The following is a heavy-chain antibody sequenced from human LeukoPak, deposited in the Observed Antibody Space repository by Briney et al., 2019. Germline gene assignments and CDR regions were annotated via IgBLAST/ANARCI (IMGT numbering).Heavy chain of an antibody. CDR3: ARVSYSSSSGGAFDY. J-gene: IGHJ4*02. CDR1: GGSISSGSYY. Sequence: SQTLSLTCTVSGGSISSGSYYWSWIRQPAGKGLEWIGRIYTSGSTNYNPSLKSRVTISVDTSKNQFSLKLSSVTAADTAVYYCARVSYSSSSGGAFDYWGQGTLVTVSS. D-gene: IGHD6-6*01. V-gene: IGHV4-61*02. CDR2: IYTSGST.